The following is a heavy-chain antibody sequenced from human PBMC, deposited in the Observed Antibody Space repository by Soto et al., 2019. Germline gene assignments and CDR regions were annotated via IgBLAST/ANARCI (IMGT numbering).Heavy chain of an antibody. D-gene: IGHD6-6*01. V-gene: IGHV3-23*01. J-gene: IGHJ6*01. CDR2: ISGSGGST. CDR1: GFTFSSYA. Sequence: EVQLLESGGGLVQPGGSLRLSCAASGFTFSSYAMSWVRQAPGKGLEWVSAISGSGGSTYYADSVKGRFTISRDNSKNTMYLQMNSLRAEDTALYYCAKDSEYSSSSWPLSYYYGMEVWGQGTTVTVSS. CDR3: AKDSEYSSSSWPLSYYYGMEV.